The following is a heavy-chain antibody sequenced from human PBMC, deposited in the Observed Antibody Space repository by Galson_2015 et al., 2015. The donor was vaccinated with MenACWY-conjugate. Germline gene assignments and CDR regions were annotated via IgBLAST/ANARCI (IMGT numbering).Heavy chain of an antibody. CDR2: IIPMFGTT. Sequence: SVKVSCKATGGTFSNHAISWVRQAPGQGLEWVGGIIPMFGTTYYAQRFQGRVTITADESTRTAYLDLRSLRSENTAVYYCARDGYSYGFGFYGM. V-gene: IGHV1-69*13. D-gene: IGHD5-18*01. CDR1: GGTFSNHA. J-gene: IGHJ6*01. CDR3: ARDGYSYGFGFYGM.